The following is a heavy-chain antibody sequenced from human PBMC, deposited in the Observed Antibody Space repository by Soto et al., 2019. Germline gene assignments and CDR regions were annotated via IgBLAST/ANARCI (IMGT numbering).Heavy chain of an antibody. CDR1: GFTFSSYG. D-gene: IGHD4-4*01. J-gene: IGHJ6*03. Sequence: GGSLRLSCAASGFTFSSYGMHWVRQAPGKGLERVAVIWYDGSNKYYADSVKGRFTISRDNSKNTLYLQMNSLRAEDTAVYYCARADYSTHEGYYYMDVWGKGTTVTVSS. V-gene: IGHV3-33*01. CDR2: IWYDGSNK. CDR3: ARADYSTHEGYYYMDV.